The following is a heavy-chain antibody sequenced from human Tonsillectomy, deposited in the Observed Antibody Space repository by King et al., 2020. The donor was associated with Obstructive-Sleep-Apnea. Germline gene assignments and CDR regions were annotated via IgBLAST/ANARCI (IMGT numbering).Heavy chain of an antibody. CDR3: ARQGDTSAWSD. Sequence: VQLVESGAEVKKPGESLKISCKASGYSFTTYWIGLVRPMPGKGLEWMGSIYHGDSDITYSPSFQGQFTISVDKSIRTAYLQWSSLKASDTAMYYCARQGDTSAWSDWGQGTLVTVSS. CDR2: IYHGDSDI. J-gene: IGHJ4*02. D-gene: IGHD6-19*01. V-gene: IGHV5-51*01. CDR1: GYSFTTYW.